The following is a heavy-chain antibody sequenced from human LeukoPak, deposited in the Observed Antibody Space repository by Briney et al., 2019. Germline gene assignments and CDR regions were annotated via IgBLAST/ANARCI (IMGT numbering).Heavy chain of an antibody. D-gene: IGHD3-10*01. V-gene: IGHV3-30*02. CDR2: IRYDGSNK. CDR3: AKPGEVRGVTDAFDI. CDR1: GFTFSSYG. J-gene: IGHJ3*02. Sequence: GGSLRLSCAASGFTFSSYGTHWVRQAPGKWLGWVAFIRYDGSNKYYADSVKGRFTISRDNSKNTLYLQMNSQRAEDTSVTYGAKPGEVRGVTDAFDIWGQGTMVTVSS.